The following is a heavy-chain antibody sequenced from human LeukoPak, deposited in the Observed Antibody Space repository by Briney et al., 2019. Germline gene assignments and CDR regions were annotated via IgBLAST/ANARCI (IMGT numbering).Heavy chain of an antibody. D-gene: IGHD3-10*01. Sequence: PGGSLRLSCSASGFTFSTSPMHWVRQAPGRRLEYVSGISSGGGITDYADSVKGRFIISRDSSKNTLYVQMSSLRVEDTAVHYCVKKFASGAYPYDYWGQGILVTVSS. CDR3: VKKFASGAYPYDY. V-gene: IGHV3-64*05. J-gene: IGHJ4*02. CDR2: ISSGGGIT. CDR1: GFTFSTSP.